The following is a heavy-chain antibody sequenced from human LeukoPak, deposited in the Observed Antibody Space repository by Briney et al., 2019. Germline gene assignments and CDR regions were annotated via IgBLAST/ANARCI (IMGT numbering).Heavy chain of an antibody. V-gene: IGHV3-9*01. CDR2: ISWNSGSI. Sequence: GGSLRLSCAASGFTFDDYAMHWVRQAPGKGLEWVSGISWNSGSIGYADSVKGRFTISRDNAKNSLYLQMNSLRAEDTALYYCAKGFYSSSSLSIDYWGQGTLVTVSS. D-gene: IGHD6-6*01. CDR1: GFTFDDYA. CDR3: AKGFYSSSSLSIDY. J-gene: IGHJ4*02.